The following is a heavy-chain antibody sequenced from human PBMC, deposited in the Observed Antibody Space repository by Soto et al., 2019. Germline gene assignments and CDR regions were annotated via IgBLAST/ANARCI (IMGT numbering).Heavy chain of an antibody. J-gene: IGHJ4*02. Sequence: GGSLRLSCAASGLTFSSYAMHWVRQAPGKGLEWVAVISYDGSNKYYADSVKGRFTISRDNSKNTLYLQKNSLRAEDTAVYYCTREIYGDFGFDYWGQGTLVTVSS. D-gene: IGHD4-17*01. CDR3: TREIYGDFGFDY. V-gene: IGHV3-30-3*01. CDR2: ISYDGSNK. CDR1: GLTFSSYA.